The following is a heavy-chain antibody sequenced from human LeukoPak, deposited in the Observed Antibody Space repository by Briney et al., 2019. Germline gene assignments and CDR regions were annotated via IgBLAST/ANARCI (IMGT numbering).Heavy chain of an antibody. V-gene: IGHV3-33*01. CDR1: GFTFSSYG. D-gene: IGHD2-21*02. J-gene: IGHJ4*02. CDR2: IWYDGNNK. Sequence: GRSLRLSCAASGFTFSSYGMHWVRQAPGKGLEWVALIWYDGNNKYYADSVKGRFTISRDNSKNTLYLQLNSLRAEDTAVYYCARKHCSGGDCYFFDWGQGTRVTVSS. CDR3: ARKHCSGGDCYFFD.